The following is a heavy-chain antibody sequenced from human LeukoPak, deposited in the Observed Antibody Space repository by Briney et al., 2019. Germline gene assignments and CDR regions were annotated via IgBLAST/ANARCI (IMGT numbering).Heavy chain of an antibody. Sequence: SETLSLTCTVSGGSFSSYYWAWIRQPAGKGLEWIGRIYNSGTTNYSPSLESRVTMSLDTSKNRFSLSLSSVTAADTAVYYCARDRLGATGHWRIDVWGRGTLVTVSS. CDR2: IYNSGTT. V-gene: IGHV4-4*07. CDR1: GGSFSSYY. CDR3: ARDRLGATGHWRIDV. D-gene: IGHD1-26*01. J-gene: IGHJ2*01.